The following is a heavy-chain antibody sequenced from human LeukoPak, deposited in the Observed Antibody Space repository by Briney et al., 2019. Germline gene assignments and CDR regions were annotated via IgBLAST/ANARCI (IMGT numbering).Heavy chain of an antibody. CDR1: GFTFSSYW. Sequence: GGSQRLSCAASGFTFSSYWMSWVRQAPGKGLEWVPNIKQDGSEKYYVDSVKGRFTISRDNAKNSLYLQMNSLRAEDTAVYYCARENDYSNYEIDYWGQGTLVTVSS. J-gene: IGHJ4*02. CDR3: ARENDYSNYEIDY. V-gene: IGHV3-7*01. D-gene: IGHD4-11*01. CDR2: IKQDGSEK.